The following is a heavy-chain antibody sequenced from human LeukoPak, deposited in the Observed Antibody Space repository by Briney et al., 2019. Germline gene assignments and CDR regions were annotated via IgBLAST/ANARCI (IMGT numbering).Heavy chain of an antibody. J-gene: IGHJ4*02. Sequence: PSETLSLTCAVYGGSFSGYYWSWIRQPPGKGLEWIGEINHSGSTNYNPSLKSRVTISVDTSKNQFSLKLSSVTAADTAVYYCARGSPIAAAGVFDYWGQGTLVTVSS. D-gene: IGHD6-13*01. CDR3: ARGSPIAAAGVFDY. CDR1: GGSFSGYY. CDR2: INHSGST. V-gene: IGHV4-34*01.